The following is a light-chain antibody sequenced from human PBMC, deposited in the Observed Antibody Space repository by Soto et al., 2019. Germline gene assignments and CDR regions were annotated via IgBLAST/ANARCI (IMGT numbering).Light chain of an antibody. J-gene: IGKJ2*02. Sequence: EIVMTQSPATLSVSPGKRATHSCRASQSISSNLAWYQQKPGQAPSLLLYGASTRATGIPARFSGSGSGTDFTLTISSLQSEDFAVYYCHQYNNWPPGTFGQGTKLEIK. CDR3: HQYNNWPPGT. CDR1: QSISSN. V-gene: IGKV3-15*01. CDR2: GAS.